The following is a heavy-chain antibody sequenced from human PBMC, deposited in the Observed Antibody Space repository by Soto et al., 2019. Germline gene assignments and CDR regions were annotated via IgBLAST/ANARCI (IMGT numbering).Heavy chain of an antibody. CDR1: GGTFSSYT. CDR2: ISAYNGNT. V-gene: IGHV1-18*01. D-gene: IGHD6-13*01. J-gene: IGHJ6*02. Sequence: ASVKVSCKASGGTFSSYTISWVRQAPGQGLEWMGWISAYNGNTNYAQKLQGRVTMTTDTSTSTAYMELSSLRSEDTAVYYCATKGRWYVGYYYYGMDVWGQGTTVTVSS. CDR3: ATKGRWYVGYYYYGMDV.